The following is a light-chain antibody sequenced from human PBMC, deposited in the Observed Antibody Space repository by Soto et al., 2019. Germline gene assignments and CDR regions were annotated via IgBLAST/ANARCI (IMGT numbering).Light chain of an antibody. J-gene: IGKJ1*01. Sequence: DIQMTQSPSSLSASVGDRVTITCRASENIASYLNWYQQKPGKAPTLLVYAASSLESGAPPRFIGTVSGTDFTLTITSLQPDDLATYFCQQSYSTPWTFGQGTKVELK. CDR1: ENIASY. CDR3: QQSYSTPWT. CDR2: AAS. V-gene: IGKV1-39*01.